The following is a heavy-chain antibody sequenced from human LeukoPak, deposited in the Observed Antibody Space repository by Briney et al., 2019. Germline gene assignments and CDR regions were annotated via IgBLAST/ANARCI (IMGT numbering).Heavy chain of an antibody. CDR2: IKEDGSEK. Sequence: GGSLRLSCAASGFTFSSSWMSWVRPAPGKGLEWVANIKEDGSEKCYVDSVKGRFSISRDNAKNSLYLQMNNLRVEDTAVCYCTRGRLTMTWGQGTLVTVSS. D-gene: IGHD3-22*01. CDR3: TRGRLTMT. J-gene: IGHJ5*02. CDR1: GFTFSSSW. V-gene: IGHV3-7*01.